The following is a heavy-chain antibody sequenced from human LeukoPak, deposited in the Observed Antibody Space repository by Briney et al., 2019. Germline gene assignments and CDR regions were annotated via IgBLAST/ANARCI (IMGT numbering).Heavy chain of an antibody. CDR2: INAGNGNT. V-gene: IGHV1-18*01. D-gene: IGHD2-8*01. CDR1: GYTFTSYG. J-gene: IGHJ4*02. Sequence: ASVKVSCKASGYTFTSYGISWVRQAPGQRLEWMGWINAGNGNTKYSQKLQGRVTITRDTSASTAYMELSSLRSDDTAFYYCATNMGLLCTDGVCPEAFDLWGQGTLVTVSS. CDR3: ATNMGLLCTDGVCPEAFDL.